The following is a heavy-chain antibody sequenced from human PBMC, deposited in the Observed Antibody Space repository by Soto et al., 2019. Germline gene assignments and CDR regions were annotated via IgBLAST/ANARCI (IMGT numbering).Heavy chain of an antibody. D-gene: IGHD6-19*01. J-gene: IGHJ3*02. CDR2: ISWNSGSI. CDR3: AKELLSMYSSGWYRAFDI. V-gene: IGHV3-9*01. Sequence: GGSLRLSCAASGFTFDDYAMHWVRQAPGKGLEWVSGISWNSGSIGYADSVKGRFTISRDNAKNSLYLQMNSLRAEDTALYYCAKELLSMYSSGWYRAFDIWGQGTMVTVSS. CDR1: GFTFDDYA.